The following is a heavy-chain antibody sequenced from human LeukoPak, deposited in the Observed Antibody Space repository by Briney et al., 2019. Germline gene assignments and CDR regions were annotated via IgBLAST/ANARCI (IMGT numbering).Heavy chain of an antibody. CDR3: AREPSGEDFWSGYLIDY. J-gene: IGHJ4*02. D-gene: IGHD3-3*01. CDR2: INPSGGST. V-gene: IGHV1-46*03. CDR1: GYTFTSYY. Sequence: ASVKVSCKASGYTFTSYYMHWVRQAPGQGLEWMGIINPSGGSTSYAQKFQGRVTMTRDTSTSTVYMELRSLRSEDTAVYYCAREPSGEDFWSGYLIDYWGQGTLVTVSS.